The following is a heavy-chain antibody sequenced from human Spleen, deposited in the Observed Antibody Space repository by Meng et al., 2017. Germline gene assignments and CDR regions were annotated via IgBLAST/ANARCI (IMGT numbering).Heavy chain of an antibody. CDR2: ISSSSSYI. V-gene: IGHV3-21*01. J-gene: IGHJ4*02. CDR3: ATLSPQSYYDFWSGYQRGYFDY. CDR1: GFTFSSYS. Sequence: GGSLRLSCAASGFTFSSYSMNWVRQAPGKGLEWVSSISSSSSYIYYADSVKGRFTISRDNAKNSLYLQMNSLRAEDTAVYYCATLSPQSYYDFWSGYQRGYFDYWGQGTLVTGAS. D-gene: IGHD3-3*01.